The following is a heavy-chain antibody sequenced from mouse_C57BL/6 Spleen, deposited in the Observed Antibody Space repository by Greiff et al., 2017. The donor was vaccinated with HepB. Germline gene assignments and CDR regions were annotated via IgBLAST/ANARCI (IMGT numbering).Heavy chain of an antibody. D-gene: IGHD1-1*01. J-gene: IGHJ3*01. CDR1: GFTFSSYG. CDR2: ISSGGSYT. V-gene: IGHV5-6*02. Sequence: EVMLVESGGDLVKPGGSLKLSCAASGFTFSSYGMSWVRQTPDKRLEWVATISSGGSYTYYPDSVKGRFTISRDNAKNTLYLQMSSLKSEDTAMYYCASPYYYGSTEGFAYWGQGTLVTVSA. CDR3: ASPYYYGSTEGFAY.